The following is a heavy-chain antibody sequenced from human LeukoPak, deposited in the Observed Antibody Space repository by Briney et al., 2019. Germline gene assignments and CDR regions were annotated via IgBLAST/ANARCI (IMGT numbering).Heavy chain of an antibody. CDR3: ARVEDYYDSSGYSAWDY. Sequence: GGSLRLSCAVSGFTFSRYSMNWVRQAPGMGLEWVSSISTSGSYMHYADSVKGRFTISRDNAKNSLYLQMNSLRAEDTAVYYCARVEDYYDSSGYSAWDYWGQGTLVTVSS. D-gene: IGHD3-22*01. J-gene: IGHJ4*02. CDR2: ISTSGSYM. CDR1: GFTFSRYS. V-gene: IGHV3-21*01.